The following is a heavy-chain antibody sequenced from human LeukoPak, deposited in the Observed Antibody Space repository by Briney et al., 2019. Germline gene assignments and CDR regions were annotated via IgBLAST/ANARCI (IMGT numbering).Heavy chain of an antibody. CDR2: INPSSGGT. Sequence: GASVKVSCKPSGYTVTGYYIQWARQAPGQGLEWIGWINPSSGGTNYAPKFQGRVTMTRDTSISTAYMDLSRLRSDDTAVYYCARGVVAATFYYYMDVWGKGTTVTVSS. J-gene: IGHJ6*03. CDR1: GYTVTGYY. D-gene: IGHD2-15*01. V-gene: IGHV1-2*02. CDR3: ARGVVAATFYYYMDV.